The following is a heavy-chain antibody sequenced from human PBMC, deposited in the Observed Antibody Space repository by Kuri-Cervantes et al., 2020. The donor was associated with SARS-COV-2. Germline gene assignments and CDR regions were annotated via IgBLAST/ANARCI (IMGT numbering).Heavy chain of an antibody. V-gene: IGHV3-53*01. D-gene: IGHD4-17*01. J-gene: IGHJ6*02. CDR2: IYSGGST. CDR1: GLTVRSNY. CDR3: ARERYGDYVSPYQYYGMDV. Sequence: GESLKISFAASGLTVRSNYMSWVRQAPGKGLEWVSVIYSGGSTYYADSVKGRFTISRDSSKNMLYLQMNSLRAEDTAVYYCARERYGDYVSPYQYYGMDVWGQGTTVTVSS.